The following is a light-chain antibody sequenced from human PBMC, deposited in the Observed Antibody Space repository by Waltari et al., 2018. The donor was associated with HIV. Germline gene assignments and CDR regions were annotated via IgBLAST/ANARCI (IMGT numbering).Light chain of an antibody. CDR3: SSYTSSSTPHVV. CDR2: EVS. V-gene: IGLV2-14*01. J-gene: IGLJ2*01. CDR1: SSDVGGYHY. Sequence: QSVLTQPPSASGTPGQRVTISCSGTSSDVGGYHYVSWYQQHPGKAPKLMIYEVSNRPSGVSNRFSGSKSGNTASLTISGLQAEDEADYYCSSYTSSSTPHVVFGGGTKLTVL.